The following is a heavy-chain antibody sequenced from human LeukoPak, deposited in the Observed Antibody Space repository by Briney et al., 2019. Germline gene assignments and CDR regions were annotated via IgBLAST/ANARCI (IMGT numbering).Heavy chain of an antibody. CDR3: ARVVAYYYDSSGYYLDY. J-gene: IGHJ4*02. D-gene: IGHD3-22*01. V-gene: IGHV3-53*01. CDR2: IYSGGST. Sequence: GGSLRLSCAASGFTVSSNYMRWVRHAPGKGLEWVTLIYSGGSTYYADSVKGRFTISRDNSKNTLYLQMNSLRAEDTAVYYWARVVAYYYDSSGYYLDYWGQGTLVTVSS. CDR1: GFTVSSNY.